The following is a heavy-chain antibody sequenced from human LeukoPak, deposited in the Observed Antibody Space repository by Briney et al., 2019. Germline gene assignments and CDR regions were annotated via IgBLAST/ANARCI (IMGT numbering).Heavy chain of an antibody. V-gene: IGHV3-23*01. CDR1: GFTFSSYA. D-gene: IGHD6-19*01. Sequence: PGGSLRLSCAASGFTFSSYAMSWVRQAPRKGLEWVSSISGSGTSTYYADSVKGRFTISRDNSKNTLYLQMNSLRAEDTALYYCSKDILTGGLVYYYYYGMDVWGPGTTVTVSS. J-gene: IGHJ6*02. CDR3: SKDILTGGLVYYYYYGMDV. CDR2: ISGSGTST.